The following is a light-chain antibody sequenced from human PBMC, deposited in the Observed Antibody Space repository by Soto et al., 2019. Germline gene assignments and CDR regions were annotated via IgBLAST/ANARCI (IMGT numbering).Light chain of an antibody. J-gene: IGKJ1*01. CDR2: AAS. CDR3: QQIYSTPRT. Sequence: DIQMTQSPSSLSASLGGRVTITCRASQSISTYLNWYQQKPGKAPKLLIYAASSLQSGVPSRFSGSGSGTDFTLTISSLQPEDYATYYCQQIYSTPRTFGQGTKVEIK. V-gene: IGKV1-39*01. CDR1: QSISTY.